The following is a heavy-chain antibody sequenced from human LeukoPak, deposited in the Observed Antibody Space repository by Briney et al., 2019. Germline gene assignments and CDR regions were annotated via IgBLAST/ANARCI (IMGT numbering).Heavy chain of an antibody. CDR2: ISYSGST. D-gene: IGHD3-22*01. Sequence: PSETLSLTCTVSGGSISSYYWSWIWQPPGKGLEWIGYISYSGSTNYNPSLKSRVTISVDTSKNQFSLKLSSVSAADTAVYYCARGGNYHDSSGYHEGLRTKLDYWGQGTLVTVSS. J-gene: IGHJ4*02. CDR1: GGSISSYY. V-gene: IGHV4-59*12. CDR3: ARGGNYHDSSGYHEGLRTKLDY.